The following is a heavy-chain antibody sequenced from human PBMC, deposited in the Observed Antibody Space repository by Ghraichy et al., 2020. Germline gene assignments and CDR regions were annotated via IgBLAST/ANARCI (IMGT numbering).Heavy chain of an antibody. CDR1: GFTFSGYT. CDR2: ILYDATNR. D-gene: IGHD1-1*01. Sequence: GGSLRLSCVASGFTFSGYTMHWVRQAPGKGLEWVALILYDATNRKYADSVRGRFTISRDNSKNSLYLQMNSLRPEDTAIYFCARDSNPPGQLAFDAFDVWGLGTMVTVSS. CDR3: ARDSNPPGQLAFDAFDV. J-gene: IGHJ3*01. V-gene: IGHV3-30*01.